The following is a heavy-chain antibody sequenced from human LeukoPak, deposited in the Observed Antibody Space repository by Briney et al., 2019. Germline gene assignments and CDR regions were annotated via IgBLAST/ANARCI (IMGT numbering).Heavy chain of an antibody. Sequence: GASVKVSCKASGYTFTSCDINWVRQATGQGLEWMGWMNPNSGNTDYGQSFQGRITMTRAISIGTAYMELSNLTSEDTAIYYCTRGSSGRRDNWGQGTLVTVSA. V-gene: IGHV1-8*01. CDR2: MNPNSGNT. CDR3: TRGSSGRRDN. D-gene: IGHD6-19*01. J-gene: IGHJ4*02. CDR1: GYTFTSCD.